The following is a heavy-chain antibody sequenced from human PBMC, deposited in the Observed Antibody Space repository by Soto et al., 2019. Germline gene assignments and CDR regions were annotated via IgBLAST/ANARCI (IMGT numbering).Heavy chain of an antibody. D-gene: IGHD6-13*01. Sequence: SETLSLTCTVSGGSISSSSYYWGWIRQPPGKGLEWIGSIYYSGSTYYNPSLKSRVTISVDTSKNQFSLKLSSVTAADTAVYYCARVVAAPGKNAFDIWGQGTMVTVSS. CDR2: IYYSGST. V-gene: IGHV4-39*01. CDR3: ARVVAAPGKNAFDI. CDR1: GGSISSSSYY. J-gene: IGHJ3*02.